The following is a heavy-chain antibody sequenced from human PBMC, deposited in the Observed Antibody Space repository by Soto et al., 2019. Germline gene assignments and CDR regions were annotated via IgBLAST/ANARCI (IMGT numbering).Heavy chain of an antibody. J-gene: IGHJ6*02. CDR1: GYRFTGYY. CDR3: ALRTNCVWVEDYGVDV. CDR2: INPNGGDT. V-gene: IGHV1-2*04. Sequence: QVQLVQSGAEVRKPGASVKVSCKASGYRFTGYYIHWVRQAPGRGLEWMGWINPNGGDTKIARSFHGWVTMTRDTSISTAYMELRSLKSNDPAVYYCALRTNCVWVEDYGVDVWGQGTTVSVSS. D-gene: IGHD2-8*01.